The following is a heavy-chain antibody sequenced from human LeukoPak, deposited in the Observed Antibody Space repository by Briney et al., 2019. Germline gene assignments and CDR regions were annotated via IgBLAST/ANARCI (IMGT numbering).Heavy chain of an antibody. CDR2: IYSSGST. J-gene: IGHJ5*02. V-gene: IGHV4-61*02. D-gene: IGHD3-22*01. CDR3: ARATLGYYDSWFDP. Sequence: PSQTLSLTCTVSGGSISSGSYYWSWIREPAGKGLEWIGRIYSSGSTNYNPSRKSQITIAVDKYKNQFSLKLSSVSAADTAVYYCARATLGYYDSWFDPWRQGTLLTVSS. CDR1: GGSISSGSYY.